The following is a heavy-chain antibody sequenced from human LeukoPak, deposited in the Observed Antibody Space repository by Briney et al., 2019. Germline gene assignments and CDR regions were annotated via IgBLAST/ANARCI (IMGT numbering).Heavy chain of an antibody. J-gene: IGHJ5*02. D-gene: IGHD6-19*01. CDR1: GFTFSSYW. Sequence: GGSLRLSCAASGFTFSSYWMSWVRQAPGKGLEWVANIKQDGSEKYYVDSVKGRLTISRDNAKNSLYLQMNSLRAEDTAVYYCARDGMISGWYNWFDPWGQGTLVTVSS. CDR3: ARDGMISGWYNWFDP. V-gene: IGHV3-7*03. CDR2: IKQDGSEK.